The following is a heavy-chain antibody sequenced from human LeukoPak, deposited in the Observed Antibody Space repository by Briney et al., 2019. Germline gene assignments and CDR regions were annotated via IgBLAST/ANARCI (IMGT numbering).Heavy chain of an antibody. Sequence: ASVKVSCKASGYTFTSYGISWVRQAPGQGLEWMGWISAYNGNTNYAQKLQGRVTMTTDTSRSTAYMELRSLRSDDTAVYYCATLGYCSGGSCYPGGLYYYYGMDVWGQGTTVTVSS. CDR1: GYTFTSYG. CDR2: ISAYNGNT. D-gene: IGHD2-15*01. V-gene: IGHV1-18*01. CDR3: ATLGYCSGGSCYPGGLYYYYGMDV. J-gene: IGHJ6*02.